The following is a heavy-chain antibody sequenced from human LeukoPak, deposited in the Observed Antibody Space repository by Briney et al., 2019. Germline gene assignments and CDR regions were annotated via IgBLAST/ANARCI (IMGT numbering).Heavy chain of an antibody. D-gene: IGHD2-21*02. CDR1: GFNFDDYA. Sequence: PGGSLRLSCAASGFNFDDYAMHWVGPAPGRGLDWVALISWDGGRPHFADSAKGRFTISRDNSKNSLYLQMNSLRAEDTALYYCAKDFGGDWYYFDYWGQGTLVTVSS. V-gene: IGHV3-43D*03. CDR3: AKDFGGDWYYFDY. CDR2: ISWDGGRP. J-gene: IGHJ4*02.